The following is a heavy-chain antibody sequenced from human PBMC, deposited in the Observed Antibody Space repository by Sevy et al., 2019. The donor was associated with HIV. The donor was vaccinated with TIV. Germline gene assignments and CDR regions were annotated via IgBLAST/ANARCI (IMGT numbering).Heavy chain of an antibody. V-gene: IGHV3-74*01. CDR3: ARGTRGTFGN. J-gene: IGHJ4*02. CDR1: GFTFSNYW. Sequence: GGSLRLSCAASGFTFSNYWMHWVRQAPGKGLVWVSHINTDGESIRYADSVKGRFTISRDNAKNTLYLQVNSLTAEDTAVYYWARGTRGTFGNWGQGTLVTVSS. D-gene: IGHD1-26*01. CDR2: INTDGESI.